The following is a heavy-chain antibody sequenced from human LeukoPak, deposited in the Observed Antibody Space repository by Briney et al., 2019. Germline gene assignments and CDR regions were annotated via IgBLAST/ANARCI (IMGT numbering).Heavy chain of an antibody. D-gene: IGHD3-3*01. J-gene: IGHJ4*02. CDR1: GFTFSSYG. CDR2: ISYDGSNK. CDR3: ARDRGGYDFWSGYSTFDY. Sequence: PGGSLRLSCAASGFTFSSYGMHWVRQAPGKGLEWVAVISYDGSNKYYADSVKGRFTISRDNSKNTLYLQMNSLRAEDTAVYYCARDRGGYDFWSGYSTFDYWGQGTLVTVSS. V-gene: IGHV3-30*03.